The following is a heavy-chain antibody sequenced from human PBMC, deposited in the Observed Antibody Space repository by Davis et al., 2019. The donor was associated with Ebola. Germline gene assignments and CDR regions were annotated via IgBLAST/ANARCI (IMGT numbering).Heavy chain of an antibody. V-gene: IGHV3-30*18. CDR3: AKDTSNVWFDV. CDR2: ISYDGSDK. Sequence: PGGSLRLSCAASGFTFSSYAMSWVRQAPGKGLEWVTVISYDGSDKYYTDSVKGRFTISRDNSKNTLHLQMNSLRVEDTAIYYCAKDTSNVWFDVWGQGTMVTVAS. J-gene: IGHJ3*01. D-gene: IGHD6-19*01. CDR1: GFTFSSYA.